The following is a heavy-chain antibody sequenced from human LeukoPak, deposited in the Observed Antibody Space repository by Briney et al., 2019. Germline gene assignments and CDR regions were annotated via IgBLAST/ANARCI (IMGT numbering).Heavy chain of an antibody. D-gene: IGHD2-2*01. Sequence: PSETLSLTCTVSGGSISSYYWSWIRQPPGKGLEWIGCIFHSGSTNYNPSLKSRVNISLDTSKNQFSLKLSSVTAADTAVYYCARYCSSTSCHIFDYWGQGTLVTVSS. CDR2: IFHSGST. CDR3: ARYCSSTSCHIFDY. J-gene: IGHJ4*02. V-gene: IGHV4-59*12. CDR1: GGSISSYY.